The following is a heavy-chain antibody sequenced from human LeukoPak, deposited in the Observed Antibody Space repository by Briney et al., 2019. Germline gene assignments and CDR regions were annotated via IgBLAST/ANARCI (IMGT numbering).Heavy chain of an antibody. CDR2: IRFDGSNR. J-gene: IGHJ4*02. D-gene: IGHD6-13*01. CDR3: ACSDY. Sequence: GGSLRLSXAASGFTFRSFGMHWVRQAPGKGLEWVTFIRFDGSNRYYADSVKGRFTISRDNSKNALYLQMNSLRTEDTAVYYCACSDYWGQGTLVTVSS. V-gene: IGHV3-30*02. CDR1: GFTFRSFG.